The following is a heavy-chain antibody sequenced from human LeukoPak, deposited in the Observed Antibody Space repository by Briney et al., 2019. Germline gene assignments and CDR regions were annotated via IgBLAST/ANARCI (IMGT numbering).Heavy chain of an antibody. D-gene: IGHD1-26*01. CDR3: ARADGSSKEFDY. V-gene: IGHV3-21*01. J-gene: IGHJ4*02. CDR2: ISSSSSYI. Sequence: TGGSLRLSCEASGFTFNNYSMNWVRQAPGKGLEWVSSISSSSSYIYYADSVKGRFTISRDNAKNSLYLQMNSLRAEDTAVYYCARADGSSKEFDYWGQGTLVTVSS. CDR1: GFTFNNYS.